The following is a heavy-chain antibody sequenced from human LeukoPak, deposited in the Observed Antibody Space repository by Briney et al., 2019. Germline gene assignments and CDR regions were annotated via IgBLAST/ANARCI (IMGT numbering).Heavy chain of an antibody. CDR1: GYTFTSYG. CDR2: ISAYNGNT. CDR3: ARETFGTVGAIVYYYGMDV. J-gene: IGHJ6*02. D-gene: IGHD1-26*01. V-gene: IGHV1-18*01. Sequence: GASVKVSCKASGYTFTSYGISWVRQAPGQGLEWMGWISAYNGNTNYAQKLQGRVTMTTDTSTSTAYMELRSLRSDDTAVYYCARETFGTVGAIVYYYGMDVWGQGTTVTVSS.